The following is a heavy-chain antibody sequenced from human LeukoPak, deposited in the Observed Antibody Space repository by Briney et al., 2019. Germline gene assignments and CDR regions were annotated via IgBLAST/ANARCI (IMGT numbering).Heavy chain of an antibody. CDR3: ATDARSPNKAPRRYYYMDV. J-gene: IGHJ6*03. CDR2: IDPEDCGT. Sequence: ASVKVTCKASGCIFTDYFIHWVQQPPGKGLEWMGRIDPEDCGTIYAGKFQDRVIIIADTYTNTAYMELRNLRLEDTAIFYCATDARSPNKAPRRYYYMDVWGKGTTVSVAS. CDR1: GCIFTDYF. V-gene: IGHV1-69-2*01.